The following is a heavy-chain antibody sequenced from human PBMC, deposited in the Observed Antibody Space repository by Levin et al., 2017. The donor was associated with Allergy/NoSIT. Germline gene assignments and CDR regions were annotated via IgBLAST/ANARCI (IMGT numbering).Heavy chain of an antibody. CDR1: GFTVSSNY. V-gene: IGHV3-66*01. D-gene: IGHD3-10*01. Sequence: PGGSLRLSCAASGFTVSSNYMSWVRQAPGKGLEWVSLIYRGGTTYYADSVKGRFTISRDNSNNKLHLQMKSLRAEDTAANYCGRRYYGLGTYYMDVWGKGTTVTVAS. J-gene: IGHJ6*03. CDR2: IYRGGTT. CDR3: GRRYYGLGTYYMDV.